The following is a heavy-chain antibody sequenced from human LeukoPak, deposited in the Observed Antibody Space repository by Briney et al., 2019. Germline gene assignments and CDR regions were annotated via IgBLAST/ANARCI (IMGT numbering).Heavy chain of an antibody. V-gene: IGHV1-69*06. J-gene: IGHJ4*02. D-gene: IGHD6-19*01. CDR2: IIPIFGTA. Sequence: SVTVSCKASGGTFSSYAISWVRQAPGQGLEWMGRIIPIFGTANYAQKFQGRVTITADKSTSIAYMELSSLRSEDTAVYYCASTSRAVYYFDYWGQGTLVTVSS. CDR1: GGTFSSYA. CDR3: ASTSRAVYYFDY.